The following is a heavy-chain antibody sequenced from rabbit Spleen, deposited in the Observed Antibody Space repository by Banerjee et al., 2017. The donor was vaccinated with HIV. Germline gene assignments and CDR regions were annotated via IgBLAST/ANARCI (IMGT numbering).Heavy chain of an antibody. CDR3: ARETSSGWGIVSFYFSL. CDR2: VNTATGKP. Sequence: QEQLVESGGGLVQPGGSLKLSCKASGFDFSNYGVSWVRQAPGKGLEWIACVNTATGKPVYATWAKGRFTISTTSSTTVTLQMTSLTAADTATYFCARETSSGWGIVSFYFSLWGPGTLVTVS. CDR1: GFDFSNYG. J-gene: IGHJ4*01. D-gene: IGHD4-1*01. V-gene: IGHV1S45*01.